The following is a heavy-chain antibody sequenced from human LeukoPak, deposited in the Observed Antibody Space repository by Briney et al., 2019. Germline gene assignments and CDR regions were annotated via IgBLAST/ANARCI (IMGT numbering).Heavy chain of an antibody. CDR1: GFTFSSYW. CDR3: ARDQCTSTSCYGYNWFDP. Sequence: GGSLRLSCAASGFTFSSYWMHWVRQAPGKGLVWVSRINTDGSSTGYADSVKGRFTISRDNAKNTLYLQMNSLRAEDTAVYYCARDQCTSTSCYGYNWFDPWGQGTLVTVSS. J-gene: IGHJ5*02. D-gene: IGHD2-2*01. CDR2: INTDGSST. V-gene: IGHV3-74*01.